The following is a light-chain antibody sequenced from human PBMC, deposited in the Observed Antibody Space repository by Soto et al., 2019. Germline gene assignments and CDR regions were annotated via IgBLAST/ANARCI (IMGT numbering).Light chain of an antibody. J-gene: IGKJ1*01. CDR2: GAS. Sequence: EIGMTQSPATLSVSPGERATLSCRASQSVSSNFAWYQQKPGQAPRLLIYGASTRATGIPARFSGSGSGTEFTLTISSRQPEDFAVYYCQQYNNWSRPFGQRTRVDIK. CDR1: QSVSSN. V-gene: IGKV3-15*01. CDR3: QQYNNWSRP.